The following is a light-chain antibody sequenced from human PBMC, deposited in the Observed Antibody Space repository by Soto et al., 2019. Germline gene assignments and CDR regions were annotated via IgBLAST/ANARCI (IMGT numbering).Light chain of an antibody. Sequence: DIQMTQSPSSLSASVGDRVTITCRASQSIYSSLNWYHQKPGKAPKLLIYAASNLQSGVPSRFSGSGSGTDFTLSISSLQPEDFATYYCQQSYSAPYTFGQVTKLVI. V-gene: IGKV1-39*01. CDR2: AAS. CDR1: QSIYSS. CDR3: QQSYSAPYT. J-gene: IGKJ2*01.